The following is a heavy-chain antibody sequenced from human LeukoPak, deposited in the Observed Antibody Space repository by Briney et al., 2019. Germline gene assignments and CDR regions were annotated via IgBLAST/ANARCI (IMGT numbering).Heavy chain of an antibody. D-gene: IGHD6-13*01. CDR2: IYHSGST. Sequence: SETLSLTCAVSGGSISSSNWWSWVRQPPGKGLEWIGEIYHSGSTNYNPSLKSRVTISVDKSKNQFSLKLSSVTAADTAVYYCAREDRWQQLAIDYWGQGTLVTVSS. J-gene: IGHJ4*02. CDR3: AREDRWQQLAIDY. CDR1: GGSISSSNW. V-gene: IGHV4-4*02.